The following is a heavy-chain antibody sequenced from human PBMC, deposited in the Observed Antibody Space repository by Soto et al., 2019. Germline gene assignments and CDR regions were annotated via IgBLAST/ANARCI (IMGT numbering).Heavy chain of an antibody. CDR3: ARPYDSSGYYSYYFDY. D-gene: IGHD3-22*01. J-gene: IGHJ4*02. CDR1: GGTFSSYA. V-gene: IGHV1-69*06. CDR2: IIPIFGTA. Sequence: GASVKVSCKASGGTFSSYAISWVRQAPGQGLGWMGGIIPIFGTANYAQKFQGRVTITADKSTSTAYMELSSLRSEDTAVYYCARPYDSSGYYSYYFDYWGQGTLVTVSS.